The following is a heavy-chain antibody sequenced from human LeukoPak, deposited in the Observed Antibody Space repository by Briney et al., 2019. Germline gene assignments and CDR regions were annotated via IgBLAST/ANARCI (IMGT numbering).Heavy chain of an antibody. D-gene: IGHD5-18*01. CDR2: IYYSGST. J-gene: IGHJ4*02. CDR3: ARDSGGYSYGLDY. CDR1: GGSISSSSYY. Sequence: PSETLSLTCTVSGGSISSSSYYWSWIRQPPGKGLEWIGYIYYSGSTNYNPSLKSRVTISVDTSKNQFSLKLSSVTAADTAVYYCARDSGGYSYGLDYWGQGTLVTVSS. V-gene: IGHV4-61*01.